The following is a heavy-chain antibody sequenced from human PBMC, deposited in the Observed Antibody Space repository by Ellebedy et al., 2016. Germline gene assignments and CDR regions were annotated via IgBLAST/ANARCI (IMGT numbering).Heavy chain of an antibody. CDR1: GYTFSSYG. CDR2: ISSYKGNT. Sequence: ASVKVSCKAAGYTFSSYGISWVRQAPGQGLEWMGWISSYKGNTNYAQKFQGRVTITRDTSASTAYMELSSLRSEDTAVYYCARSLYSSSWYAPYYYYGMDVWGQGTTVTVSS. D-gene: IGHD6-13*01. V-gene: IGHV1-18*01. J-gene: IGHJ6*02. CDR3: ARSLYSSSWYAPYYYYGMDV.